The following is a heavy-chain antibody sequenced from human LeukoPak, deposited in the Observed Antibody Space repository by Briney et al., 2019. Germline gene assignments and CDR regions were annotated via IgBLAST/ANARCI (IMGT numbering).Heavy chain of an antibody. V-gene: IGHV4-59*02. Sequence: SETLSLTCSVSGDSVSRYYWSWIRQPPGKRLEWIGHIYHSGITNYNPSLKSRVTISLDTSKNHFSLKLTSVTAADTAVYYCARDRPFYGSGSYLDPWGQGTLVTVSS. CDR1: GDSVSRYY. CDR3: ARDRPFYGSGSYLDP. J-gene: IGHJ5*02. CDR2: IYHSGIT. D-gene: IGHD3-10*01.